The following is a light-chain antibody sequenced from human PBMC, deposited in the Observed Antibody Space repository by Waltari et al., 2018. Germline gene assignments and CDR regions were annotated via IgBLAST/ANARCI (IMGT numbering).Light chain of an antibody. V-gene: IGLV1-47*01. CDR1: SSNIGSNY. CDR2: RNN. Sequence: QSVLPQPPSASGTPGQRVTSPCSGSSSNIGSNYVYWYQQLPGTAPKLLIYRNNQRPSGVPDRFSGSKSGTSASLAISGLRSEDEADYYCAAWDDSLSGWVFGGGTKLTVL. J-gene: IGLJ3*02. CDR3: AAWDDSLSGWV.